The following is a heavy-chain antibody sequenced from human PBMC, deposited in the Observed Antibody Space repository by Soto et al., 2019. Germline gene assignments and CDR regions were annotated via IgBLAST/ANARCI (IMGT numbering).Heavy chain of an antibody. CDR2: IYYSGRT. J-gene: IGHJ5*01. CDR1: GGSVSSNTYC. CDR3: ARHQYRSATQVLDF. Sequence: QLQLQEMGPGLVKPSETLSVTCTGSGGSVSSNTYCWGQIRQPPGKGLERIGTIYYSGRTYNNPSLKTRLTISVDTSKNQVSPKLISVTATDAAVYYCARHQYRSATQVLDFWGHGTLVIISS. V-gene: IGHV4-39*01. D-gene: IGHD6-25*01.